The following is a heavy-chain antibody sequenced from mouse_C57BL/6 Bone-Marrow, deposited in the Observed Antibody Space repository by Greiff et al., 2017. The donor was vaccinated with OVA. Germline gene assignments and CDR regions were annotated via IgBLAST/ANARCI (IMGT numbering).Heavy chain of an antibody. D-gene: IGHD1-1*01. Sequence: QVTLKECGPGILQSSQTLSLTCSFSGFSLSTSGMGVSWIRQPSGKGLEWLAHIYWDDDKRYNPSPKRRLTISKDTSRNQVFLKITSVDTADTATYYCARRANYYGSLYAMDYWGQGTSVTVSS. CDR1: GFSLSTSGMG. CDR3: ARRANYYGSLYAMDY. CDR2: IYWDDDK. V-gene: IGHV8-12*01. J-gene: IGHJ4*01.